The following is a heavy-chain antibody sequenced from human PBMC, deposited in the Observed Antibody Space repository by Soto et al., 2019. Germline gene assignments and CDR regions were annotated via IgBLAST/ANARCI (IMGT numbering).Heavy chain of an antibody. CDR1: GFTFSSYA. J-gene: IGHJ6*02. D-gene: IGHD3-9*01. CDR2: ISYDGSNK. Sequence: GSLRLSCAASGFTFSSYAMHWVRQAPGKGLEWVAVISYDGSNKYYADSVKGRFTISRDNSKNTLYLQMNSLRAEDTAVYYCARDLTPFGILTGYPLYYYGMDVWGQGTTVTVS. V-gene: IGHV3-30-3*01. CDR3: ARDLTPFGILTGYPLYYYGMDV.